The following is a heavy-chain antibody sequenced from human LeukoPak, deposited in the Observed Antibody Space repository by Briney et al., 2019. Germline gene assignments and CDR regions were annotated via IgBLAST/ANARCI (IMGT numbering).Heavy chain of an antibody. CDR2: IKSKTDDGTT. V-gene: IGHV3-15*07. CDR1: GSTFSNAW. Sequence: GGSLRLSCAASGSTFSNAWMNWVRQAPGKGLEWVGRIKSKTDDGTTDYAAPVKGRFTISRDDSKNTLYLQMNSLKTEDTAVYFCSTSLKGGDYVRGFQHWGQGTLVTVSS. CDR3: STSLKGGDYVRGFQH. J-gene: IGHJ1*01. D-gene: IGHD4-17*01.